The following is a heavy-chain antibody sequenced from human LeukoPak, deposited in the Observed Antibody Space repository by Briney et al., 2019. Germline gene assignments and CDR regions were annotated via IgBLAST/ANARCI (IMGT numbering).Heavy chain of an antibody. V-gene: IGHV4-61*05. CDR3: ARDRTVAGPFDY. CDR2: IYYSGST. J-gene: IGHJ4*02. CDR1: GGSIGSSSYY. Sequence: SETLSLTCTVSGGSIGSSSYYWGWIRQPPGKGLEWIGYIYYSGSTNYNPSLKSRVTISVDTSKNQFSLKLGSVTAADTAVYYCARDRTVAGPFDYWGQGTLVTVSS. D-gene: IGHD6-19*01.